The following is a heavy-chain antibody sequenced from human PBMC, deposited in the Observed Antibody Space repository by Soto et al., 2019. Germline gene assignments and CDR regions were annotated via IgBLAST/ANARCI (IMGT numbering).Heavy chain of an antibody. CDR3: AREVEHIVVVTAIQGNWFDP. V-gene: IGHV4-31*03. J-gene: IGHJ5*02. Sequence: PSETLSLTCTVSGGSISSGGYYWSWIRQHPGKGLEWIGYIYYSGSTYYNPSLKSRVTISVDTSKNQFSLKLSSVTAADTAVYYCAREVEHIVVVTAIQGNWFDPWGQGTLVTVSS. CDR2: IYYSGST. CDR1: GGSISSGGYY. D-gene: IGHD2-21*02.